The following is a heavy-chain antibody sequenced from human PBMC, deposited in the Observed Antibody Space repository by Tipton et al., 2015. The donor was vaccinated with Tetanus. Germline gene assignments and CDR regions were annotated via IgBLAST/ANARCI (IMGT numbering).Heavy chain of an antibody. CDR3: SAATGAH. CDR2: ISHDGTQK. J-gene: IGHJ1*01. CDR1: GFTFSRYG. V-gene: IGHV3-30*03. Sequence: SLRLSCAASGFTFSRYGMQWFRQAPGKGLEWVAVISHDGTQKDYGDSVKGRFTISRDNSKNTLYLQMNGLRVEDTAVYYCSAATGAHWGQGTLVTVSS. D-gene: IGHD1-14*01.